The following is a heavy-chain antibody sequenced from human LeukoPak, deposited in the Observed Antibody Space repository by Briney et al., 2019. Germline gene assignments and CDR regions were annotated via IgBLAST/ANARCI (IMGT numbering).Heavy chain of an antibody. V-gene: IGHV3-30*03. D-gene: IGHD3-16*02. CDR2: ISYDGTKK. CDR1: GLTFSNYW. CDR3: AIGDGLGELSSSFDH. J-gene: IGHJ4*02. Sequence: PGGSLRLSCAASGLTFSNYWMSWVRQAPGKGLQWVAVISYDGTKKYYADSLKGRFTISRDNSKNTLYLRMNSLRTEDTAVYYRAIGDGLGELSSSFDHWGQGTLVTVSS.